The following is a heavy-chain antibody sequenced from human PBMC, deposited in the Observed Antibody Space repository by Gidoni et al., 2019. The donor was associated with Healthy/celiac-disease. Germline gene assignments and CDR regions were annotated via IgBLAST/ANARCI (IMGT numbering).Heavy chain of an antibody. D-gene: IGHD2-15*01. V-gene: IGHV1-69*02. J-gene: IGHJ6*02. Sequence: QVQLVQSGAEVKTPGSSVTVSCKASGGTFSRSTISWVRQAPGQGLEWMGRIIPILGIANYAQKFQGRVTITADKSTSTAYMELSSLRSEDTAVYYCARVVGRGSGSYYYGMDVWGQGTTVTVSS. CDR1: GGTFSRST. CDR3: ARVVGRGSGSYYYGMDV. CDR2: IIPILGIA.